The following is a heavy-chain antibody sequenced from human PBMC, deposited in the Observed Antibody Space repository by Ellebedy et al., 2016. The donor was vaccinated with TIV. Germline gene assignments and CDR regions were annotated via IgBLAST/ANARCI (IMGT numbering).Heavy chain of an antibody. CDR3: TRLKDGYSYY. D-gene: IGHD5-24*01. CDR2: IDLHDSYT. CDR1: AYNFTSYS. Sequence: PGGSLRLSCKASAYNFTSYSITWVRQMPGKGLEWMGIIDLHDSYTNQNPSFQGHVTISADKSISTVYLQWSSLKASDTAMYYCTRLKDGYSYYWGQGALVTVSS. J-gene: IGHJ4*02. V-gene: IGHV5-10-1*01.